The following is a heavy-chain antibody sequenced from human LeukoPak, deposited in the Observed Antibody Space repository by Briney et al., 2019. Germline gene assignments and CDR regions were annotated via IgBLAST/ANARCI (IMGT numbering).Heavy chain of an antibody. J-gene: IGHJ6*04. V-gene: IGHV4-59*01. D-gene: IGHD3-10*01. CDR1: GGSISSYY. Sequence: SETLSLTCTVSGGSISSYYWSWIRQPPGKGLEWIGYIYYSGSTNYNPSLKSRVTISVDASKNQFSLKLSSVTAADTAVYYCARLNYYLSDVWGKGTTVTVSS. CDR3: ARLNYYLSDV. CDR2: IYYSGST.